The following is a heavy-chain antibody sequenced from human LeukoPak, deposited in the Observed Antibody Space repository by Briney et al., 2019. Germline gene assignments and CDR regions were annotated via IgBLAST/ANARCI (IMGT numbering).Heavy chain of an antibody. CDR2: TYYRSKWYH. CDR1: GDSVSSNSAA. D-gene: IGHD1-1*01. J-gene: IGHJ4*02. CDR3: ARTTQGIFDY. Sequence: SQTLSLTCAISGDSVSSNSAAWIWIRQSPSRGLEWLGMTYYRSKWYHDYAVSVKSRITVTSDTSINQFSLQLNSVTPEDAAVYYCARTTQGIFDYWGQGTLVTVSS. V-gene: IGHV6-1*01.